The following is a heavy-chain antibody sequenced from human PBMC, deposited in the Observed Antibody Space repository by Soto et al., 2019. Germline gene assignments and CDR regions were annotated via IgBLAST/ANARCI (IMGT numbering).Heavy chain of an antibody. V-gene: IGHV1-24*01. CDR3: ATDSSQKYSGSPDTWFDP. Sequence: QVQLVQSGAEVKKPGASVKVSCKVSGYTLTELSMHWVRQAPGKGLEWMGGFDPEDGETIYAQKFQGRVTMTEDTSTATAYMELSSLRSEDTAVYYCATDSSQKYSGSPDTWFDPWGQGTLVTVSS. CDR2: FDPEDGET. J-gene: IGHJ5*02. CDR1: GYTLTELS. D-gene: IGHD6-6*01.